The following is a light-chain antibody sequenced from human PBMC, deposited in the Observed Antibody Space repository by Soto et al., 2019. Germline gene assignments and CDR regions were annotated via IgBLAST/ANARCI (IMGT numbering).Light chain of an antibody. CDR3: SSYTASSTVV. J-gene: IGLJ3*02. CDR2: DVS. Sequence: QSALTQPASVSGSPGQSITISCTGTSSDVGGYNYVSWYQQHPGKARKLMIYDVSSRPPGISNRFSGSKSGNTASLTISGLQAEDEADYYCSSYTASSTVVFGGGTKLTVL. CDR1: SSDVGGYNY. V-gene: IGLV2-14*01.